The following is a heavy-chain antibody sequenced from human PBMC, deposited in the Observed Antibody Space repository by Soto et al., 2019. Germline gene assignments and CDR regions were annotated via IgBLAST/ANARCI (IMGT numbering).Heavy chain of an antibody. CDR2: IYYSGTT. Sequence: PSETLSLTCTVSGGSIGTYFWSWIRQPPGKGLEWIGSIYYSGTTDYNPSLKSRVSLSLDASKNQFSLSLNSVTAADTAVYYCARVNPPCSGGSCYCTYFWFDPWGQGTLVTVSS. CDR3: ARVNPPCSGGSCYCTYFWFDP. CDR1: GGSIGTYF. V-gene: IGHV4-59*01. D-gene: IGHD2-15*01. J-gene: IGHJ5*02.